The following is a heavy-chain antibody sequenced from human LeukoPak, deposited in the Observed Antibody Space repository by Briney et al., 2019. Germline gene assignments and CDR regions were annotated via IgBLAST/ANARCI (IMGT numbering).Heavy chain of an antibody. J-gene: IGHJ4*02. CDR3: AKDPYCSSTSCYIFDY. CDR1: GFTFSSYA. D-gene: IGHD2-2*01. Sequence: PGGSLRLSCAASGFTFSSYAMSWVRQAPGKGLEWVSAISGSGGSTYYADSVKGRFTISRDNSKNTLYLQMNSLRAEDTAVYYCAKDPYCSSTSCYIFDYWGQGTLVTVSS. CDR2: ISGSGGST. V-gene: IGHV3-23*01.